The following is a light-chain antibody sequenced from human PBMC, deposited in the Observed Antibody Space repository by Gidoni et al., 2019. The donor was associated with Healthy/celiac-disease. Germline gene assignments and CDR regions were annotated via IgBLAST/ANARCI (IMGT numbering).Light chain of an antibody. V-gene: IGKV3-11*01. CDR3: QQRSNWPPWT. J-gene: IGKJ1*01. CDR1: QSVSSY. CDR2: DAS. Sequence: EIVLTQSPATLSLSPGERATLSCRASQSVSSYLAWYQQKPGQAPRLLIYDASNRATGIPDFTLTISSLEPEDFAVYYCQQRSNWPPWTFGQXTKVEIK.